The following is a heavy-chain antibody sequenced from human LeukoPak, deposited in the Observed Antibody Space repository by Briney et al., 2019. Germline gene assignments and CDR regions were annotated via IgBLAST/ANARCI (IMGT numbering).Heavy chain of an antibody. CDR1: GGTFSSYA. V-gene: IGHV1-69*05. CDR3: ARDSIVVPAAISYYYYYMDV. Sequence: SVKVSCKASGGTFSSYAISWVRQAPGQGLEWMGGIIPIFGTANYAQKFQGRVTITTDESTSTAYMELSSLRSEDTAVYYCARDSIVVPAAISYYYYYMDVWGKGTTVTVSS. CDR2: IIPIFGTA. D-gene: IGHD2-2*01. J-gene: IGHJ6*03.